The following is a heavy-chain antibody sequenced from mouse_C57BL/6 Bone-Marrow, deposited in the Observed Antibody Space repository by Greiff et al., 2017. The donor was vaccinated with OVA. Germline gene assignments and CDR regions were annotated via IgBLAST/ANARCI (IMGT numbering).Heavy chain of an antibody. CDR2: INPNYGTT. J-gene: IGHJ3*01. D-gene: IGHD1-1*01. CDR1: GYSFTDYN. Sequence: VHVKQSGPELVKPGASVKISCKASGYSFTDYNMNWVKQSNGKSLEWIGVINPNYGTTSYNQKFKGKATLTVDQSSSTAYMQLNSLTSEDSAVYYCARWGYYGSWFAYWGQGTLVTVSA. CDR3: ARWGYYGSWFAY. V-gene: IGHV1-39*01.